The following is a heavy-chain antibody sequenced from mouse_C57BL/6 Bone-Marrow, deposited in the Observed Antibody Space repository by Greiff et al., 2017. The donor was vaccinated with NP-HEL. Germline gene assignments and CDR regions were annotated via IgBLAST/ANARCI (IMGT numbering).Heavy chain of an antibody. V-gene: IGHV1-31*01. Sequence: EVQGVESGPELVKPGASVKISCKASGYSFTGYYMHWVKQSHGNILDWIGYIYPYNGVSSYNQKFKGEATLTVDKSSSTAYMELRSLTAEDSAVYYCARDGYYECAIDYWGQGTSVTVSS. CDR1: GYSFTGYY. CDR3: ARDGYYECAIDY. D-gene: IGHD2-3*01. J-gene: IGHJ4*01. CDR2: IYPYNGVS.